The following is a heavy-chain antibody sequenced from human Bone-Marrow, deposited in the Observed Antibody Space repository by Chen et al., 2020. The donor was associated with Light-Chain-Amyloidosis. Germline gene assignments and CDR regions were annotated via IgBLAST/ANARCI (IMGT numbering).Heavy chain of an antibody. CDR1: GGSISSGDYY. CDR2: IYYSGSS. Sequence: QVQLQVSGPGLVKPSQTLSLTCTVSGGSISSGDYYWSWIRQPPGKGLEWIGYIYYSGSSHFNPSLKSRVTMSLDTSKNQFSQKLNSVTAADTAVFYCARGDYDLGYFDYWGQGMLVTVSS. J-gene: IGHJ4*02. V-gene: IGHV4-30-4*01. CDR3: ARGDYDLGYFDY. D-gene: IGHD3-3*01.